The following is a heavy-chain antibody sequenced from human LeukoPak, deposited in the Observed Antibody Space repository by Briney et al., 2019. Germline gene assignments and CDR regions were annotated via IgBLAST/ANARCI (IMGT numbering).Heavy chain of an antibody. CDR1: GFSLSTTGMG. Sequence: SGPWLVNPTQTLTLTCTFSGFSLSTTGMGVGCIRQPPITALARLALIYWNDDKRYSPSLKSRLSITKDTSKKQVVLTMTNMDPVDTATYYCGHSPPYERFRIDNWGQGNLVTVSS. CDR3: GHSPPYERFRIDN. D-gene: IGHD1-14*01. J-gene: IGHJ4*02. V-gene: IGHV2-5*01. CDR2: IYWNDDK.